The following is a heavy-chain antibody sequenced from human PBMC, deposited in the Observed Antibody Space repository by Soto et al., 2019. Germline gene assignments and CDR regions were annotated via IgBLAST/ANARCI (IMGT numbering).Heavy chain of an antibody. J-gene: IGHJ4*02. D-gene: IGHD1-26*01. V-gene: IGHV4-59*08. CDR2: IYYSGST. Sequence: SETLSLTCTVPGGSISSYYWSWIRQPPGKGLEWIGYIYYSGSTNYNPSLKSRVTISVDTSKNQFSLKLSSVTAADTAVYYCETANRGETYFHLIEYWGQGTLVTVSS. CDR3: ETANRGETYFHLIEY. CDR1: GGSISSYY.